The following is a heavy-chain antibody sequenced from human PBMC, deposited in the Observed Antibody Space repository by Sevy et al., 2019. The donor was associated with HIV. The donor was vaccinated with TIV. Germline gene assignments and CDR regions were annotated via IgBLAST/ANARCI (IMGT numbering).Heavy chain of an antibody. CDR3: ARVSGWDIKHYYFDY. D-gene: IGHD5-12*01. CDR2: IIPIFGTA. J-gene: IGHJ4*02. CDR1: GGTFSSYA. Sequence: ASVKVSCKASGGTFSSYAISWVRQAPGQGLEWMGGIIPIFGTANYAQKFQGRVTITADESTSTAYMELSSLRSEETAVYYCARVSGWDIKHYYFDYWGQGTLVTVSS. V-gene: IGHV1-69*13.